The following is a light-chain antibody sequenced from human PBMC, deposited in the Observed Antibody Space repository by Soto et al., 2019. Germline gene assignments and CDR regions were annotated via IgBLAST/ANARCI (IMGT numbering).Light chain of an antibody. V-gene: IGKV3-15*01. CDR1: QSVGRN. CDR3: QHYNNWPPDRT. Sequence: DIVMTQSPATLSVSPGERATLSCRASQSVGRNLAWYQQKPGQAPRLLIYGASTRATGIPARFSGSGSGTEFTLTISSLQSEDFAIFFCQHYNNWPPDRTFGQGTKVEIK. J-gene: IGKJ1*01. CDR2: GAS.